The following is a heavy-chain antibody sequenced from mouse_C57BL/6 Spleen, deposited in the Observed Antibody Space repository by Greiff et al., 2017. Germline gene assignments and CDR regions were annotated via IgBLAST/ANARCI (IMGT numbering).Heavy chain of an antibody. V-gene: IGHV5-17*01. Sequence: EVKLVESGGGLVKPGGSLKLSCAASGFTFSDYGMHWVRQAPEKGLEWVAYISSGSSTIYYADTVKGRFTISRDNAKNTLFLQMTSLRSEDTAMXYCARKGDYDEGAWFADWGQGTLVTVSA. CDR1: GFTFSDYG. CDR3: ARKGDYDEGAWFAD. CDR2: ISSGSSTI. D-gene: IGHD2-4*01. J-gene: IGHJ3*01.